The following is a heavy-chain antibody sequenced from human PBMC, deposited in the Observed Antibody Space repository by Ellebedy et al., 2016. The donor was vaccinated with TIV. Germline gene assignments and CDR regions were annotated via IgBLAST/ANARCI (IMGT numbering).Heavy chain of an antibody. CDR3: SYYRWQPDLDY. J-gene: IGHJ4*02. CDR1: GLTVSNAW. V-gene: IGHV3-15*01. Sequence: ETLSLTCAASGLTVSNAWMSWVRQAPGKGLEWVGHIKRNADGGTTHYVAPVKGRITISRDDSTNTLYLQMNSLKTEDTAVYYCSYYRWQPDLDYWGQGTLVTVSS. D-gene: IGHD3-10*01. CDR2: IKRNADGGTT.